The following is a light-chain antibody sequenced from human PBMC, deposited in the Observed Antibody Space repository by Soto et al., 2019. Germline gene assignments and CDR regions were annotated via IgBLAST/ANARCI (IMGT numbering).Light chain of an antibody. V-gene: IGKV1-39*01. CDR3: QQRSNWPIT. CDR2: AAS. CDR1: QSISRY. Sequence: DIQMTQSPSSLSSSVLDRFTITCRASQSISRYLNWYQQRPGKAPKFLIYAASSLQSGVPSRFSGSGFGTDFTLTISSLEPEDFAVYYCQQRSNWPITFGQGTRLEIK. J-gene: IGKJ5*01.